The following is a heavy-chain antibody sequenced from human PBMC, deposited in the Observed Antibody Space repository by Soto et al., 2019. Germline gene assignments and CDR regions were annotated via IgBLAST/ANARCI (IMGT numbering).Heavy chain of an antibody. V-gene: IGHV3-53*04. CDR3: ARAPGGYYANAFDI. Sequence: GGSLRLSCAASGFTVSSNYMSWVRQAPGKGLEWVSVIYSGGSTYYADSVKGRFTISRHNSKNTLYLQMNSLRAEDTAVYYCARAPGGYYANAFDIWGQGTMVTVSS. J-gene: IGHJ3*02. D-gene: IGHD3-10*01. CDR2: IYSGGST. CDR1: GFTVSSNY.